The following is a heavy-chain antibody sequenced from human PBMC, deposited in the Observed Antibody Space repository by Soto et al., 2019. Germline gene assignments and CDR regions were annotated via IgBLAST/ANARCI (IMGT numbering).Heavy chain of an antibody. V-gene: IGHV1-3*01. CDR1: GYTFTSYA. D-gene: IGHD5-12*01. J-gene: IGHJ6*04. CDR2: INAGNGNT. Sequence: ASVKVSCKASGYTFTSYAMHWVRQAPGQRLEWMGWINAGNGNTKYSQKFQGRVTITRDTSASTAYMELSSLRSEDTAVYYCARVYSGYDVYYYCYGMDVCGEGTTVTVSS. CDR3: ARVYSGYDVYYYCYGMDV.